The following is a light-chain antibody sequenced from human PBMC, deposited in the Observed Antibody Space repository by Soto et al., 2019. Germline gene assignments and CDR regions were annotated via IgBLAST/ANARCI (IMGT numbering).Light chain of an antibody. J-gene: IGLJ1*01. CDR1: SSDVGGYNY. Sequence: QSALNQPASVSGSPGQSITISCTGTSSDVGGYNYVSWYQQHPGKAPKLMIYDVSNRPSGVSNRFSGSKSGNTASLTISGLQAEDEADYYCSSYTSSSTPSRLATEPKV. V-gene: IGLV2-14*01. CDR2: DVS. CDR3: SSYTSSSTPSR.